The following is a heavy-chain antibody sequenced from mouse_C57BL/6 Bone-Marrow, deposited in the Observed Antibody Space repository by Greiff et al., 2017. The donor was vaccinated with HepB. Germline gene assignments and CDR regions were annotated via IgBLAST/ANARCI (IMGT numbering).Heavy chain of an antibody. Sequence: DVMLVESGGGLVKPGGSLKLSCAASGFTFSDYGMHWVRQAPEKGLEWVAYISSGSSTIYYADTVKGRFTISRDNAKNTLFLQMTSLRSEDTAMYYWARNAYYYGSSYGYFDVWGTGTTVTVSS. J-gene: IGHJ1*03. CDR2: ISSGSSTI. D-gene: IGHD1-1*01. CDR3: ARNAYYYGSSYGYFDV. V-gene: IGHV5-17*01. CDR1: GFTFSDYG.